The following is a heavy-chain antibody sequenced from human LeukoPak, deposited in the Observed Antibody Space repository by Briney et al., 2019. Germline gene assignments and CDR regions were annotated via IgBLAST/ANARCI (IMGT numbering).Heavy chain of an antibody. Sequence: GGSLRLSCAASGVTFSSYTMNWVRQAPGKGLEWVSSISSSSNYIYYADSMKGLFTISRDNAKNSLYLQMNSLRAEDTAVYYCARDAPLPDFWGQGTLVTVSS. CDR1: GVTFSSYT. J-gene: IGHJ4*02. CDR2: ISSSSNYI. D-gene: IGHD1-26*01. V-gene: IGHV3-21*01. CDR3: ARDAPLPDF.